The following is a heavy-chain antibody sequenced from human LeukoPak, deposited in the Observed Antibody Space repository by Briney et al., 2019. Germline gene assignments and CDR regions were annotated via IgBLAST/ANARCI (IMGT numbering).Heavy chain of an antibody. J-gene: IGHJ5*02. V-gene: IGHV4-34*01. Sequence: SSETLSLTCAVYGGSFSGYYWTWIRQPPGKGLEWIGEIHYSGSATYNPSLKSRVTISIDTSKKQFSLKLSSVTAADTAVYYCARGWYGNPWGQGTLVTVSS. CDR1: GGSFSGYY. D-gene: IGHD6-13*01. CDR3: ARGWYGNP. CDR2: IHYSGSA.